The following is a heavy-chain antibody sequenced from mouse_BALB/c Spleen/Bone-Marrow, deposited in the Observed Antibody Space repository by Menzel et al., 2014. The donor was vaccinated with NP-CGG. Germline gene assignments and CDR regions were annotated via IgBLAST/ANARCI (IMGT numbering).Heavy chain of an antibody. CDR2: INSNGGST. CDR3: VRGNYGNYVDYFDF. CDR1: GFTFSSYG. D-gene: IGHD2-1*01. J-gene: IGHJ2*01. Sequence: EVKLMESGGGLAQPGGSLKLSCAASGFTFSSYGMSWVRQTPDKRLALVATINSNGGSTYYPDSVKGRFTISRDTAKNTLYLQMSSLKSEETAMYYCVRGNYGNYVDYFDFWGQGTTLTVSS. V-gene: IGHV5-6-3*01.